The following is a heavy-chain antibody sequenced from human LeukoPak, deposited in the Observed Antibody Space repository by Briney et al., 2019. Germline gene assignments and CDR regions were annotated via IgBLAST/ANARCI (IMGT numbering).Heavy chain of an antibody. V-gene: IGHV1-2*02. CDR3: ARDGVRSYDSSGYYYFQH. D-gene: IGHD3-22*01. J-gene: IGHJ1*01. CDR2: INPNNGGT. CDR1: GYTFTGHY. Sequence: GASVQVSCKASGYTFTGHYVHLVRQDPGPGLEWMGWINPNNGGTNYEQKFQDRVTMTSETSISTAYMELSRLRSDDTAVYYCARDGVRSYDSSGYYYFQHWGQGTMVTVSS.